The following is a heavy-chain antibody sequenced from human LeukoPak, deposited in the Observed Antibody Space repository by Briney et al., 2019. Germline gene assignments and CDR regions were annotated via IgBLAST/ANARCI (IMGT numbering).Heavy chain of an antibody. J-gene: IGHJ5*02. CDR1: GFTFSSYA. V-gene: IGHV3-64D*09. D-gene: IGHD6-13*01. Sequence: GGSLRLSCSASGFTFSSYAMHWVRQAPGKGLEYVSAISSNGGSTYYADSVKGRFTISRDNSKNTLYLQMSSPRAEDTAVYYCARSDIAAAGTGWFDPWGQGTLVTVSS. CDR2: ISSNGGST. CDR3: ARSDIAAAGTGWFDP.